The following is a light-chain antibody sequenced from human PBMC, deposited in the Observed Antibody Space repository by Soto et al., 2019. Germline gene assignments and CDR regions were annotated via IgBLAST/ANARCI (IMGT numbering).Light chain of an antibody. V-gene: IGKV1-5*01. CDR3: QQFPKGFT. J-gene: IGKJ3*01. CDR1: QSISSW. Sequence: DIQMTQSPSTLSASVGDRVTITCRASQSISSWLAWYQQKPGKAPKLLIYDASSLESGVPSRFSGSGSGTEFTLTISSLQPDDFATYYCQQFPKGFTFGPGTKVDIK. CDR2: DAS.